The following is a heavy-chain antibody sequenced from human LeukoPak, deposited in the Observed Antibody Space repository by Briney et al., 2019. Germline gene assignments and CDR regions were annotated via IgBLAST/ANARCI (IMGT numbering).Heavy chain of an antibody. J-gene: IGHJ3*02. Sequence: GGSLRLSCAASGFNFRSYGMHWVRQAPGKGLEWVAVIRYDGSNKYYGDAVKGRFSISRDNSENTLYLQMDSLSAEDTAVYYCAKGMGDLNPLDGFDIWGRGTKVTVSS. CDR3: AKGMGDLNPLDGFDI. D-gene: IGHD3-16*01. CDR1: GFNFRSYG. V-gene: IGHV3-33*03. CDR2: IRYDGSNK.